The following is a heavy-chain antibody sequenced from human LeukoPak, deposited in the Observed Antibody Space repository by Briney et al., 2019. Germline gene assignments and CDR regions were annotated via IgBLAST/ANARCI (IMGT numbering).Heavy chain of an antibody. CDR2: IYHSGST. D-gene: IGHD2-8*01. V-gene: IGHV4-38-2*02. Sequence: PSETLSLTCTVSGYSISSGYYWGWIRQPPGKGLEWIGSIYHSGSTYYNPSLKSRVTISVDTSKNQFSLKLSSVTAADTAVYYCPVGPSNYYFDYWGQGTLVTVSS. J-gene: IGHJ4*02. CDR3: PVGPSNYYFDY. CDR1: GYSISSGYY.